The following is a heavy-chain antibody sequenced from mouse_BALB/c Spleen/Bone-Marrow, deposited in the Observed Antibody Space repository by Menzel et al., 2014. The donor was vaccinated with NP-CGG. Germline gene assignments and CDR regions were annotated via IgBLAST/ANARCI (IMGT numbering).Heavy chain of an antibody. CDR3: ARRLTGTLYFDY. Sequence: VQRLESGAELVRPGTSVKVSCKASGYAFTNYLIEWVKQRPGQGLEWIGVINPGSGATNYNENFKGKATLTADKSSSTPYMQLSSLTSDDSAVYSCARRLTGTLYFDYWGQGTTLTVSS. CDR2: INPGSGAT. CDR1: GYAFTNYL. V-gene: IGHV1-54*03. D-gene: IGHD4-1*01. J-gene: IGHJ2*01.